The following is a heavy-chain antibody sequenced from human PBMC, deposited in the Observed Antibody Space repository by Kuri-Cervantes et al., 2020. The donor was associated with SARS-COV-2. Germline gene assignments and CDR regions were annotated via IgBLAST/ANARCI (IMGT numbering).Heavy chain of an antibody. J-gene: IGHJ5*02. Sequence: GGSLRLSCAASGFTVSSNYMSWVRQAPGKGLEWVSVIYSCGSTYYADSVKGRFTISRDNSKNTLYLQMNSLRAEDTAVYYCARDRLRYCSSTSCYGWFDPWGQGTLVTVSS. D-gene: IGHD2-2*01. CDR3: ARDRLRYCSSTSCYGWFDP. CDR2: IYSCGST. CDR1: GFTVSSNY. V-gene: IGHV3-66*03.